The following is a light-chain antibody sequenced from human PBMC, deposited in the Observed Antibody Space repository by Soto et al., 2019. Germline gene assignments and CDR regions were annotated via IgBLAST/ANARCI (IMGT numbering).Light chain of an antibody. V-gene: IGKV1-27*01. Sequence: DIQMTQSPSSLSAAVGDRVAITCRASQGISNYLAWYQQKPGKVPKLLIYAASTLQSGFPARFSGSGSGTDFTLTISSRQTEDVATYYCQKYNSAPFTFGAGTKVDIK. CDR2: AAS. CDR3: QKYNSAPFT. CDR1: QGISNY. J-gene: IGKJ3*01.